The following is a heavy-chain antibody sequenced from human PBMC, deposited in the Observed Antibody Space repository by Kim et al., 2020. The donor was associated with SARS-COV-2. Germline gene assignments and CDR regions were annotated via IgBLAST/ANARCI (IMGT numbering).Heavy chain of an antibody. J-gene: IGHJ4*02. CDR1: GFTFSSYS. CDR3: ARRGAAWIAVAD. V-gene: IGHV3-21*01. D-gene: IGHD6-19*01. Sequence: GGSLRLSCAASGFTFSSYSMNWVRQAPGKGLEWVSSISSSSSYIYYADSVKGRFTISRDNAKNSLYLQMNSLRAEDTAVYYCARRGAAWIAVADWGQGTLVTVSS. CDR2: ISSSSSYI.